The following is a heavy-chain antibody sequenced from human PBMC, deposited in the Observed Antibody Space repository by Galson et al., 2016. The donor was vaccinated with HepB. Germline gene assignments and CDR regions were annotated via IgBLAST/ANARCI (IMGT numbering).Heavy chain of an antibody. CDR3: ARCERYGSGWYGKNDY. J-gene: IGHJ4*02. V-gene: IGHV3-23*01. Sequence: SLRLSCAASGCTFSSYAMTWVRQAPGKGLEWVSAGYGGGGGPHYADSVKGRFTMSRDISRNTLYLQMNSLRAEDTAVYYCARCERYGSGWYGKNDYWGQGTLVTVSS. D-gene: IGHD6-13*01. CDR1: GCTFSSYA. CDR2: GYGGGGGP.